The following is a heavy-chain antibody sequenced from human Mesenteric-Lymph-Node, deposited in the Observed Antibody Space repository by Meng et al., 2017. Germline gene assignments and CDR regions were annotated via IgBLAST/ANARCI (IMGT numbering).Heavy chain of an antibody. V-gene: IGHV3-53*04. D-gene: IGHD3-10*01. J-gene: IGHJ4*02. CDR2: IYSGGST. Sequence: GESLKISCAASGFTVSSNYMSWVRQAPGKGLEWVSVIYSGGSTYYADSVKGRFTISRHNSKNTLYLQMNSLRAEDTAVYYCARTPYAYGTPFHFDYWGQGTLVTVSS. CDR1: GFTVSSNY. CDR3: ARTPYAYGTPFHFDY.